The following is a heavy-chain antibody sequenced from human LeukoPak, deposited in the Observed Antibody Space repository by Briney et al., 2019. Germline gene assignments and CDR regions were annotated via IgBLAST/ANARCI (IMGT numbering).Heavy chain of an antibody. CDR3: ARVSDDSSGYYSGCFDY. V-gene: IGHV1-69*05. J-gene: IGHJ4*02. Sequence: ASVKVSCKASGGTFSSYAISWVRQAPGQGLEWMVRIIPIFGTANYAQKFQGRVTITTDESTSTAYMELSSLRSEDTAVYYCARVSDDSSGYYSGCFDYWGQGTLVTVSS. D-gene: IGHD3-22*01. CDR2: IIPIFGTA. CDR1: GGTFSSYA.